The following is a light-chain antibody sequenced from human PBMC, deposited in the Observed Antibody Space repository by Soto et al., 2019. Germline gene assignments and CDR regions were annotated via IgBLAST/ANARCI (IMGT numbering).Light chain of an antibody. CDR2: AAS. CDR1: QSVTSSY. V-gene: IGKV3-20*01. CDR3: QQYDTFSHT. J-gene: IGKJ2*01. Sequence: EVVLTQSPGTLSLSPGERATLSCRASQSVTSSYLAWYQQKPGQAPRLLIYAASSRATGIPDRFSGSGSGTDFTLSISRLEPDDFATYYCQQYDTFSHTFGQGTKLEIK.